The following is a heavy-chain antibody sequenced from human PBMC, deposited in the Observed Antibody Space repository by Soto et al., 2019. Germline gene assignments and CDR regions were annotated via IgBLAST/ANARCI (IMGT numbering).Heavy chain of an antibody. CDR1: GFTFSNAW. J-gene: IGHJ6*03. D-gene: IGHD2-2*01. CDR3: TTDPPPRYLEDCSSTSCYEYYYYYMDV. V-gene: IGHV3-15*01. Sequence: GGSLRLSCAASGFTFSNAWMSWVRQAPGKGLEWVGRIKSKTDGGTTDYAAPVKGRFTISRDDSKNTLYLQMNSRKTEDTAVYYCTTDPPPRYLEDCSSTSCYEYYYYYMDVWGKGTTVTVSS. CDR2: IKSKTDGGTT.